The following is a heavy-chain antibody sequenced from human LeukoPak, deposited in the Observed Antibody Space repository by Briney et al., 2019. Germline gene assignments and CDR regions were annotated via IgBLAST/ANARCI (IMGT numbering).Heavy chain of an antibody. CDR1: GFTFSSYW. CDR3: ARIAAAGT. J-gene: IGHJ5*02. V-gene: IGHV3-7*01. D-gene: IGHD6-13*01. CDR2: IKQDGSEK. Sequence: GGSLRLSCVASGFTFSSYWMSWVRQTPGKGLEWVANIKQDGSEKNYVDSVKGRFTISRDNAKNSLYLQMNSLRAEDTAVYYCARIAAAGTWGQGTLVTVSS.